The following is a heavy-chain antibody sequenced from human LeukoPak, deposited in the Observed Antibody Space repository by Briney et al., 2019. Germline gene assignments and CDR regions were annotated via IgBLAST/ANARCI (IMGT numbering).Heavy chain of an antibody. V-gene: IGHV1-69*01. CDR2: IIPIFGTA. CDR3: ARHVFRNIAVAGTDPNWYFDL. J-gene: IGHJ2*01. D-gene: IGHD6-19*01. Sequence: SVKVSCKASGGTFSSYAISWVRQAPGQGLEWMGGIIPIFGTANYAQKFQGRVTITADGSTSTAYMELSSLRSEDTAVYYCARHVFRNIAVAGTDPNWYFDLWGRGTLVTVSS. CDR1: GGTFSSYA.